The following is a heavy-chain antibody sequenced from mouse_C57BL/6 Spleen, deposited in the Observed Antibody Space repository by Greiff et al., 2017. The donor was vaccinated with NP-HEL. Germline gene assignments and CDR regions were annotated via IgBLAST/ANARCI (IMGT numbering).Heavy chain of an antibody. CDR3: ARPVDGYYDYWYFDV. Sequence: QVQLQQPGAELVMPGASVKLSCRASGYTFTSYWMHWVKQRPGQGLEWIGEIDPSDSYTNYNQKFKGKSTLTVDKSSSTAYMQLSSLTSEDSAVYYCARPVDGYYDYWYFDVWGTGTTVTVSS. D-gene: IGHD2-3*01. V-gene: IGHV1-69*01. J-gene: IGHJ1*03. CDR2: IDPSDSYT. CDR1: GYTFTSYW.